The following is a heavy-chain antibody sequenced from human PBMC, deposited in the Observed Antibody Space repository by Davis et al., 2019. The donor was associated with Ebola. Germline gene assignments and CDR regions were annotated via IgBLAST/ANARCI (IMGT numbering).Heavy chain of an antibody. V-gene: IGHV4-34*01. CDR2: INHSGST. J-gene: IGHJ3*02. CDR1: GGSFSGYY. D-gene: IGHD3-22*01. Sequence: MPSETLSLTCAVYGGSFSGYYWSWIRQPPGKGLEWIGEINHSGSTNYNPSLKSRVTISVDTSKNQFSLKLSSVTAADTAVYYCARMTGYYYDSSGYYRYDAFDIWGQGTMVTVSS. CDR3: ARMTGYYYDSSGYYRYDAFDI.